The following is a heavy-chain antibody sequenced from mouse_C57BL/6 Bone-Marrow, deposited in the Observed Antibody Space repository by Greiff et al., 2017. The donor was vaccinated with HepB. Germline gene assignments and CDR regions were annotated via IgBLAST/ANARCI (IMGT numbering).Heavy chain of an antibody. J-gene: IGHJ2*01. Sequence: QVQLKESGAELVRPGASVTLSCKASGYTFTDYEMHWVKQTPVHGLEWIGAIDPETGGTAYNQKFKGKAILTADKSSSTAYMELRSLTSEDSAVYYCTRPDYGGQGTTLTVSS. V-gene: IGHV1-15*01. CDR3: TRPDY. CDR1: GYTFTDYE. CDR2: IDPETGGT.